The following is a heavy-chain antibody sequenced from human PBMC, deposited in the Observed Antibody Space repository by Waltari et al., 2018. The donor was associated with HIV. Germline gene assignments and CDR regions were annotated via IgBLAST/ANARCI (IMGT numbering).Heavy chain of an antibody. V-gene: IGHV2-26*01. J-gene: IGHJ4*02. CDR2: IFSSDEK. CDR3: ERIRDGIRVYGSGYYFDY. Sequence: QVTLKESGPVLVKPTETPTLTCTVSGFSLSNDRMGVSWIRQPPGKALELLAHIFSSDEKPYSTSLKGRRTISKDTSKRHVVLTMINMNRVDTATYYFERIRDGIRVYGSGYYFDYWGQGTLVTFSS. CDR1: GFSLSNDRMG. D-gene: IGHD3-10*01.